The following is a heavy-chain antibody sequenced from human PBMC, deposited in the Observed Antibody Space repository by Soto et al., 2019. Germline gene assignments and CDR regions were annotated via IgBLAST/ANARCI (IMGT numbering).Heavy chain of an antibody. CDR1: GGSISSGGYY. D-gene: IGHD3-10*01. J-gene: IGHJ4*02. V-gene: IGHV4-31*01. Sequence: QVQLQESGPGLVKPSQTLSLTCTVSGGSISSGGYYWSCIRQHPGKGLEWIGYIYYSGSTYYNPSLKXXVXIXGDTSKNQVSLKLSSVTAADTAVYYCARAGYGLVDYWGQGTLVTVSS. CDR2: IYYSGST. CDR3: ARAGYGLVDY.